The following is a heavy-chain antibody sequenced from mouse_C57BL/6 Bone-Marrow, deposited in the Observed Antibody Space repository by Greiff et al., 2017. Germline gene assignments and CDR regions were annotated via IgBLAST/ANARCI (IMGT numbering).Heavy chain of an antibody. Sequence: EVKLVESGGGLVQPGGSLKLSCAASGFTFSDYGMAWVRQAPRKGPEWVAFISNLAYSIYYADTVTGRFTISRANAKNTLYLEMSSLRSEDTAMYYCARQGGNYLYAMDYWGQGTSVTVSS. CDR3: ARQGGNYLYAMDY. J-gene: IGHJ4*01. CDR2: ISNLAYSI. CDR1: GFTFSDYG. V-gene: IGHV5-15*04. D-gene: IGHD2-1*01.